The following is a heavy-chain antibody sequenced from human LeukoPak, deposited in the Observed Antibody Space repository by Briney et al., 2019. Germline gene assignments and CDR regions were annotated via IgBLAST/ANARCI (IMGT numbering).Heavy chain of an antibody. V-gene: IGHV3-23*01. CDR1: GFTFSSYG. CDR3: ARARYSLDAFDI. D-gene: IGHD5-18*01. Sequence: PGGSLRLSCAASGFTFSSYGMSWVRQAPGKGLEWVSAISGSGGSTYYADSVKGRFTISRDNAKNSLYLQMNSLRAEDTAVYYCARARYSLDAFDIWGQGTMVTVSS. CDR2: ISGSGGST. J-gene: IGHJ3*02.